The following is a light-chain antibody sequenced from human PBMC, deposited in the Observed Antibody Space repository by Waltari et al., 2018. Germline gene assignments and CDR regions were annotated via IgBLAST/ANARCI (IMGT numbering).Light chain of an antibody. CDR3: QHYGRSPRVA. V-gene: IGKV3-20*01. CDR1: QSVSINY. J-gene: IGKJ4*01. CDR2: GAT. Sequence: EIVLTQSPGTLSLSPGERASLSCRASQSVSINYLAWYQQKPGQAPRLLIYGATGRATDIPDRFTASVSRTDFTLTISRLEPEDFAVYYCQHYGRSPRVAFGGGTKVEIK.